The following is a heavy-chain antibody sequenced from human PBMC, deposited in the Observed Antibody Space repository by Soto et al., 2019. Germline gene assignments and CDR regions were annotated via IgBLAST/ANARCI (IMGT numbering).Heavy chain of an antibody. D-gene: IGHD3-9*01. V-gene: IGHV4-39*01. J-gene: IGHJ4*02. CDR2: IYYRGNT. CDR1: GDSINSDNYY. CDR3: ARLEGLATISYYFDY. Sequence: PSETLSLTCSVSGDSINSDNYYWGWIRQPPGKGPEWIGSIYYRGNTYYNPSLKTRVTISLDKSKSQFSLKLNSVTAADSAVYFCARLEGLATISYYFDYWGQGTLVTVSS.